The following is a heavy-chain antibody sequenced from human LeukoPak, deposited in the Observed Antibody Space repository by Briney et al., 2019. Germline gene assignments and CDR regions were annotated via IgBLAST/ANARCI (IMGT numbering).Heavy chain of an antibody. D-gene: IGHD1-20*01. CDR3: ARWASGLTGTTGGGYFDY. Sequence: GGSLRLSCAASGFTLSNYWMSWVRQAPGKGPEWVANIKQDGSEKYYVDSVKGRFTISRDNAKNSLFLQMNSLRGEDTALYYCARWASGLTGTTGGGYFDYWGQGTLVTVSS. V-gene: IGHV3-7*03. CDR1: GFTLSNYW. J-gene: IGHJ4*02. CDR2: IKQDGSEK.